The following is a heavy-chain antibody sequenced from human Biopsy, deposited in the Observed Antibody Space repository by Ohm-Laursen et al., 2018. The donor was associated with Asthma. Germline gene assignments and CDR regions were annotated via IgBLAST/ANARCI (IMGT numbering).Heavy chain of an antibody. CDR2: MSFDGRQT. CDR1: GFSFNSYG. Sequence: SLRPSCTASGFSFNSYGMHWVRQAPGKGLEWVAVMSFDGRQTYYADSVKGRFTISRDNSKNTLYLQMNSLRAEDTAVYYCAKERYYDFWSGYPICGQGTMVTVSS. D-gene: IGHD3-3*01. V-gene: IGHV3-30*18. CDR3: AKERYYDFWSGYPI. J-gene: IGHJ3*02.